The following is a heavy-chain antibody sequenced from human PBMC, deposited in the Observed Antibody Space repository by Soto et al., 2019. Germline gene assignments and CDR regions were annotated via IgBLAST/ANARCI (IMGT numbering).Heavy chain of an antibody. CDR3: ARDDIYYYDSSGYSYYFDY. D-gene: IGHD3-22*01. Sequence: PGGSLRLSCAASGFTFSSYSMNWVRQVPGKGLEWVSSISSSSSYIYYADSVKGRFTISRDNAKNSLYLQMNSLRAEDTAVYYCARDDIYYYDSSGYSYYFDYWGQGT. CDR1: GFTFSSYS. J-gene: IGHJ4*02. V-gene: IGHV3-21*01. CDR2: ISSSSSYI.